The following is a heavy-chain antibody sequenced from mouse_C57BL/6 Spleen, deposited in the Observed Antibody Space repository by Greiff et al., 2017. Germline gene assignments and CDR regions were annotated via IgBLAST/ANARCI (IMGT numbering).Heavy chain of an antibody. D-gene: IGHD1-1*01. CDR2: IHPNSGST. J-gene: IGHJ4*01. Sequence: VQLQQPGAELVKPGASVKLSCKASGYTFTSYWMHWVKQRPGQGLEWIGMIHPNSGSTNYNEKFKSKATLTVDKSSSTAYMQLSSLSSEESAVYYGARDYYGSSPYAMDDWGQGTSVTVSS. CDR1: GYTFTSYW. CDR3: ARDYYGSSPYAMDD. V-gene: IGHV1-64*01.